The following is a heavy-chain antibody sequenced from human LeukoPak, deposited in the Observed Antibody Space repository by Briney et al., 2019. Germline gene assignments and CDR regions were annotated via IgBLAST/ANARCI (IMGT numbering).Heavy chain of an antibody. CDR2: IRYDESNK. CDR3: ARIQSLASSSSSFDS. Sequence: GGSLRLSCEASVFTLSNYWMSWVRQAPGKGLEWVAFIRYDESNKFYADSVKGRFAVSRDNSKNTLYLQMNSLRADDTAVYYCARIQSLASSSSSFDSWGQGTLVTVSS. D-gene: IGHD6-6*01. V-gene: IGHV3-30*02. CDR1: VFTLSNYW. J-gene: IGHJ5*01.